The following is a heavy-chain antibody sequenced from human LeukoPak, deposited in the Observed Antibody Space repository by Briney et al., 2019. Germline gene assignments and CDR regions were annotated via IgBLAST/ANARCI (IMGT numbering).Heavy chain of an antibody. CDR1: GGSISSGSYY. D-gene: IGHD3-22*01. Sequence: PSQTLSLTCTVSGGSISSGSYYWSWIRQPAGKGLEWIGRIYTSGSTNYNPSLKSRVTISVDMSKNQFSLKLSSVTAADTAVYYCARDLYYDSNGIGFDYWGQGTLVTVSS. J-gene: IGHJ4*02. V-gene: IGHV4-61*02. CDR2: IYTSGST. CDR3: ARDLYYDSNGIGFDY.